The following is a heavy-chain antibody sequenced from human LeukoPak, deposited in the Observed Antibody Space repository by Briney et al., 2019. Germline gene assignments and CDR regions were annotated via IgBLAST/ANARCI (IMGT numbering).Heavy chain of an antibody. V-gene: IGHV1-3*01. Sequence: ASVKVSCKASGYTFTSYAMHWVRQAPGQRLEWMGWINAGNGNTKYSQKFQGRVTITRDTSASTAYMELSSLRSEDTAVYYCARDQGIQLWFPFDYWGQGTPVTVSS. D-gene: IGHD5-18*01. J-gene: IGHJ4*02. CDR2: INAGNGNT. CDR1: GYTFTSYA. CDR3: ARDQGIQLWFPFDY.